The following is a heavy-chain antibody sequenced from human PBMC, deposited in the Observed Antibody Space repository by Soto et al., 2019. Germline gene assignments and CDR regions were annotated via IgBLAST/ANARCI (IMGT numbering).Heavy chain of an antibody. D-gene: IGHD4-4*01. CDR1: GFTFSSYS. Sequence: EVQLVESGGGLVKPGGSLRLSCAASGFTFSSYSMNWVRQAPGKGLEWVSSISSSSSYIYYADSVKGRFTISRDNAKNSLYMQMNSLRAEDTAVYYGARSTTVDYYYYYGIDVWGQGTTVTVSS. CDR3: ARSTTVDYYYYYGIDV. CDR2: ISSSSSYI. J-gene: IGHJ6*02. V-gene: IGHV3-21*01.